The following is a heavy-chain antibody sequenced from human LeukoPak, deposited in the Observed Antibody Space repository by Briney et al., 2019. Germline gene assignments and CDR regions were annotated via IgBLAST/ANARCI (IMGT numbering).Heavy chain of an antibody. J-gene: IGHJ4*02. V-gene: IGHV1-69*05. CDR3: ARVGWAAPSFDY. CDR1: GGTFSSYA. D-gene: IGHD6-6*01. CDR2: IFPIFGTA. Sequence: SVKVSCKASGGTFSSYAISWVRQAPGQGLEWMGGIFPIFGTANYAQKFQGRVTITTDESTSTAYMELSSLRSEDTAVYYCARVGWAAPSFDYWGQGTLVTVSS.